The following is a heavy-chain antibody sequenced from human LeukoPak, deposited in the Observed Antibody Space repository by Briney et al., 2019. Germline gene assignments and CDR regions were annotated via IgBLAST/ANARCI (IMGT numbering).Heavy chain of an antibody. V-gene: IGHV3-23*01. CDR2: ISGGST. CDR1: GFTFSSYA. J-gene: IGHJ4*02. CDR3: AKDAGCFDY. Sequence: GGSLRLSCAASGFTFSSYAMSWVRQAPGKGLEWVSGISGGSTYYADSVKGRFTISRDNSKNTLYLQMNGLTAEDTAVYYCAKDAGCFDYWGQGILVTVSS.